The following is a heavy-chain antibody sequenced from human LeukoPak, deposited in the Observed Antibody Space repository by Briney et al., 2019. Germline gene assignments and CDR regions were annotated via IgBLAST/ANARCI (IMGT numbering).Heavy chain of an antibody. J-gene: IGHJ4*02. Sequence: PGRSLRLSCAASGFTFSSYGLHWVRQAPGKGLEWVAVIWYDGNNKYYADSVKGRVTISRDNSKNTLYLQMESLRAEDTAVYYCARDRGRGYKYGTDYWGQGTLVTVSS. CDR1: GFTFSSYG. V-gene: IGHV3-33*01. CDR3: ARDRGRGYKYGTDY. D-gene: IGHD5-12*01. CDR2: IWYDGNNK.